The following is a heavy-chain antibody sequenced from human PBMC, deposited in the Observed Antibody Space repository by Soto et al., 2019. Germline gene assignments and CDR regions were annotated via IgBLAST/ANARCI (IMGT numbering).Heavy chain of an antibody. CDR3: ASHGYSYGYLWFDP. Sequence: ASVEVSCKDSGYTFTSYAMHWVRQAHGQRLEWMGWINAGNGNTKYSQKFQGRVTMTRDTSASTAYMELSSLRSEDTAVYYCASHGYSYGYLWFDPWGQGTLVTVSS. V-gene: IGHV1-3*01. CDR1: GYTFTSYA. CDR2: INAGNGNT. D-gene: IGHD5-18*01. J-gene: IGHJ5*02.